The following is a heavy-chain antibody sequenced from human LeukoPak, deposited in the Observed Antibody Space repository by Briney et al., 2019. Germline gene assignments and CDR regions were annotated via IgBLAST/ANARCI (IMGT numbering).Heavy chain of an antibody. CDR1: GGSISSGGYY. V-gene: IGHV4-31*03. Sequence: PSETLSLTCTVSGGSISSGGYYWSWIRQHPGKGLEWIGYIYYSGSTYYNPSLKSRVTISVDTSKNQFSLKLSSVTAADTAVYYCARAGVVTDSLARGHFDLWGRGTLVTVSS. D-gene: IGHD2-21*02. CDR3: ARAGVVTDSLARGHFDL. CDR2: IYYSGST. J-gene: IGHJ2*01.